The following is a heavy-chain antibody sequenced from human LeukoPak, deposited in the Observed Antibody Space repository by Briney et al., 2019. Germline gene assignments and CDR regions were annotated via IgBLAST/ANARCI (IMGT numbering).Heavy chain of an antibody. J-gene: IGHJ5*02. D-gene: IGHD4/OR15-4a*01. Sequence: PGGSLRPSCAASGFTFSSYGMHWVRQAPGMGLEWVAVISYDGSNKYYADSVKGRFTISRDNSKNTLYLQMNSLRAEDTAVYYCAKGGLLFDPWGQGTLVTVSS. V-gene: IGHV3-30*18. CDR1: GFTFSSYG. CDR3: AKGGLLFDP. CDR2: ISYDGSNK.